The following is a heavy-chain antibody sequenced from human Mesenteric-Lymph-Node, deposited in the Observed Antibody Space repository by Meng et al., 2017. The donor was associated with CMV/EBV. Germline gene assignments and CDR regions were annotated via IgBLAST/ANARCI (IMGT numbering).Heavy chain of an antibody. CDR2: ISAYNGNT. CDR3: ARDQIVVAPRALYGMDV. V-gene: IGHV1-18*01. CDR1: GYTFTSYG. D-gene: IGHD2-21*01. J-gene: IGHJ6*02. Sequence: SVKVSCKASGYTFTSYGISWVRQAPGQGLEWMGWISAYNGNTNYAQKLQGRVTITTDESTSTAYMELRSLRSDDTAVYYCARDQIVVAPRALYGMDVWGQGTTVTVSS.